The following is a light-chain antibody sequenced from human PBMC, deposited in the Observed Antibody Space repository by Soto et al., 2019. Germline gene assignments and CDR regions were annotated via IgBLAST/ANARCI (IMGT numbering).Light chain of an antibody. CDR2: GAS. CDR3: QQRADWWT. CDR1: QTVSSTY. V-gene: IGKV3D-20*02. Sequence: EIVLTQSPGTLSLSPGERATLSCRASQTVSSTYLAWYKQKPGQAPRLLIYGASSRATGIPDRFSGSGSGTDFTLTIRRLEPEEFAVYYCQQRADWWTFGQGTKVDIK. J-gene: IGKJ1*01.